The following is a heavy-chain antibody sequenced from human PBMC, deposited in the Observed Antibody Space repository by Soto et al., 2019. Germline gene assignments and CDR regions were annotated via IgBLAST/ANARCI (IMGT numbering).Heavy chain of an antibody. CDR1: GYSFTSYW. J-gene: IGHJ4*02. D-gene: IGHD3-22*01. CDR2: IYPGDSDT. CDR3: ARSKRGYYDSSGYAFDY. V-gene: IGHV5-51*01. Sequence: PGESLKISCKGSGYSFTSYWIGWVRQMPGKGLEWMGIIYPGDSDTRYSPSFQGQVTISADKSISTAYLQWSSLKASDTAMYYCARSKRGYYDSSGYAFDYWGQGTLVTVSS.